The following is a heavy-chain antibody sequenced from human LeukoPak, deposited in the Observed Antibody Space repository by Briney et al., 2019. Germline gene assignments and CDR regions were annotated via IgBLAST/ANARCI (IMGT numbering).Heavy chain of an antibody. J-gene: IGHJ4*02. CDR3: ARDRGAYCGGDCLAPGDY. Sequence: SVTVSCKASGGTFSSYAISWVRQAPGQGLEWMGGIIPIFGTANYAQKFQGRVTMTRDTSISTAYMELSRLRSDDTAVYYCARDRGAYCGGDCLAPGDYWGQGTLVTVSS. V-gene: IGHV1-69*05. CDR1: GGTFSSYA. D-gene: IGHD2-21*02. CDR2: IIPIFGTA.